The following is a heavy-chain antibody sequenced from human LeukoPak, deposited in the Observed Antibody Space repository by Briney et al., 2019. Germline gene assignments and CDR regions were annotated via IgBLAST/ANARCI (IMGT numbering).Heavy chain of an antibody. CDR2: MNPNSGNT. V-gene: IGHV1-8*03. D-gene: IGHD6-13*01. CDR3: ASSEGGYSSSWFHFDY. Sequence: GASVKVSCKASGYTFTSYDINWVRQATGQGLEWMGWMNPNSGNTGYAQKFQGRVTITRNTSISTAYMELSGLRSEDTAVYYCASSEGGYSSSWFHFDYWGQGTLVTVSS. J-gene: IGHJ4*02. CDR1: GYTFTSYD.